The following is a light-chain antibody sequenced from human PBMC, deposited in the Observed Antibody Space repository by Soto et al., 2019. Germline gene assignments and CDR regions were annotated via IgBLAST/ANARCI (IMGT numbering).Light chain of an antibody. CDR2: MNN. V-gene: IGLV1-47*01. CDR1: RSNIGSAI. Sequence: QSVLTQPPSLSGTPGQTVTISCIGSRSNIGSAIVHWYQQIPGTAPKHLIYMNNQRPSVVPDRFSGSKSGTSASLVITGLRPDDEADYYCVAWDDNLSSRVFGGGTKLTVL. J-gene: IGLJ3*02. CDR3: VAWDDNLSSRV.